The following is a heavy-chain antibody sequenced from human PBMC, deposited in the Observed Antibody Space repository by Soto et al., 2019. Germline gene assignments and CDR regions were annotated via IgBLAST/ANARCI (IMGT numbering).Heavy chain of an antibody. Sequence: EVQLLESGGGLVQPGGSLRLSCAASGFTFSSYAMSWVRQAPGKGLEWVSAISGSGGSTYYADSVKGRFTISRDNSKNLLYLQMNRLRAEDTAVYYCAKDGRGIAARPCDYYYGMDVWGQVTTVTVSS. V-gene: IGHV3-23*01. J-gene: IGHJ6*02. CDR3: AKDGRGIAARPCDYYYGMDV. CDR2: ISGSGGST. CDR1: GFTFSSYA. D-gene: IGHD6-6*01.